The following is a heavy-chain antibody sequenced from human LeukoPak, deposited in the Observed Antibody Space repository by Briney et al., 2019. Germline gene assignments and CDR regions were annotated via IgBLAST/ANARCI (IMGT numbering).Heavy chain of an antibody. CDR2: INPNSGGT. D-gene: IGHD3-16*01. CDR3: AREGIGELEDAFDY. CDR1: GYTFTGQY. V-gene: IGHV1-2*02. Sequence: ASVKVSCRASGYTFTGQYIHWVRQAPGQGLEWMGWINPNSGGTYYAQKFQARVTMTRDTSISTAYMELSRLRSDDTAVYYCAREGIGELEDAFDYWGQGTLVTVSS. J-gene: IGHJ4*02.